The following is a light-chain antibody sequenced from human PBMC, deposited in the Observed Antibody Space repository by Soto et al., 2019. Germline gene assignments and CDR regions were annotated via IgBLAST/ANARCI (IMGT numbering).Light chain of an antibody. CDR1: QSVSSY. Sequence: EIELTQSPATLSLSPGERATLSCRASQSVSSYLAWYQQKPGQAPRLLIYDASNRATGIPARFSGSGSGTDFTLTISSLEPEDFAVYYCQQRSNWPPVFTFGPGTKVDIK. J-gene: IGKJ3*01. CDR3: QQRSNWPPVFT. CDR2: DAS. V-gene: IGKV3-11*01.